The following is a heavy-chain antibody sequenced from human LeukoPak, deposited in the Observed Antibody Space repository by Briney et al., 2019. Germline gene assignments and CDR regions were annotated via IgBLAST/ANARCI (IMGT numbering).Heavy chain of an antibody. CDR3: ARDYYDSSDYYGY. Sequence: SVKVSCKASGGTFSSFAISWVRQAPGQGLEWMGRIIPIFGTANYAQKFQGRVTITTDESTSTAYMELSSLRSEDTAVYYCARDYYDSSDYYGYWGQGTLVTVSS. V-gene: IGHV1-69*05. CDR1: GGTFSSFA. CDR2: IIPIFGTA. J-gene: IGHJ4*02. D-gene: IGHD3-22*01.